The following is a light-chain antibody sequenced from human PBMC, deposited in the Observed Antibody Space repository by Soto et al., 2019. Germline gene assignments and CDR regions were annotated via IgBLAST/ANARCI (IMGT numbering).Light chain of an antibody. Sequence: DIQMTRSPATLSASVGDRVPITCRASQSVRSWLAWYQQRPGKAPNLLIYAASTLQSGVPSRFSGSGSGTEFTPTISSLQPDVFASYYRHQDDNYSPFGPGTKVDIK. J-gene: IGKJ1*01. CDR3: HQDDNYSP. CDR2: AAS. V-gene: IGKV1-5*01. CDR1: QSVRSW.